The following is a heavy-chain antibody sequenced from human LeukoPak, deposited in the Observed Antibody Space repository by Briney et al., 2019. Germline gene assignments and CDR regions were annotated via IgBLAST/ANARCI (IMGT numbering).Heavy chain of an antibody. D-gene: IGHD2-21*01. Sequence: ASVKVSCKASGYSFTSYDINWVRQATGQGLEGMGWMNPNSGNTGYAQKFQGRVTMTRNTSISTAYMELSSLRSEDTAVYYCLVDPQMGFDPWGQGTLVTVSS. CDR2: MNPNSGNT. CDR1: GYSFTSYD. CDR3: LVDPQMGFDP. J-gene: IGHJ5*02. V-gene: IGHV1-8*01.